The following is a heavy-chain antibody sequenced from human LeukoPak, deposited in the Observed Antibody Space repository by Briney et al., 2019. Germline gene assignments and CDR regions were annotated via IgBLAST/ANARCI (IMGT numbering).Heavy chain of an antibody. J-gene: IGHJ6*02. CDR2: IYSGGST. CDR1: GFTVSSNY. V-gene: IGHV3-53*04. CDR3: ARVIRDGDYYYYGMDV. Sequence: GGSLRLSCAASGFTVSSNYMSWVRQAPGKGLEWVPVIYSGGSTYYADSVKGRFTISRHNSKNTLYLQMNSLRAEDTAVYYCARVIRDGDYYYYGMDVWGQGTTVTVSS. D-gene: IGHD4-17*01.